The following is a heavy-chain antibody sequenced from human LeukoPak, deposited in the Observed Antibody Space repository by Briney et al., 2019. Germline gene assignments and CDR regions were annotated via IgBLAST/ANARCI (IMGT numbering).Heavy chain of an antibody. CDR1: GFTFSSYA. CDR3: AKDTTLTPQ. CDR2: ISDSGGTT. D-gene: IGHD4-17*01. Sequence: GGSLRLSCAASGFTFSSYAMNWVRQAPGKGLEWVSAISDSGGTTYYADSVKGRFTISRDNSKNTLYLQMNSLRAEDTAVYYCAKDTTLTPQWGQGTLVTVSS. J-gene: IGHJ4*02. V-gene: IGHV3-23*01.